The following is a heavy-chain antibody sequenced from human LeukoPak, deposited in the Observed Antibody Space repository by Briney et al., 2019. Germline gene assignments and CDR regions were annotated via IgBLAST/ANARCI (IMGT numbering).Heavy chain of an antibody. D-gene: IGHD2-2*01. CDR1: GFTFRSYA. CDR2: ISPSGNSR. Sequence: GGSLRLSCAASGFTFRSYAMSWVRQAPEKGVECVSAISPSGNSRYYADSVKGRFTISRDNSKNTLYLQMNSLRAEDTAVYYCAKRKVEVPAADFDYWGQGTLVTVSS. V-gene: IGHV3-23*01. J-gene: IGHJ4*02. CDR3: AKRKVEVPAADFDY.